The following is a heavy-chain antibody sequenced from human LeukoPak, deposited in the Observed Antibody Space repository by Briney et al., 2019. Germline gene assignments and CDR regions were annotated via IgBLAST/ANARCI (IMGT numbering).Heavy chain of an antibody. CDR2: IYYSGST. CDR3: ARGNTGIVVADDAFDI. V-gene: IGHV4-31*03. Sequence: SETLSLTCTVSGGSISSGGYYWSWIRQHPGKGLEWIGYIYYSGSTYYNPSLKSRVTISVDTSKNQFSLKLSSVTAADTAVYYRARGNTGIVVADDAFDIWGQGTMVTVSS. CDR1: GGSISSGGYY. D-gene: IGHD2-2*01. J-gene: IGHJ3*02.